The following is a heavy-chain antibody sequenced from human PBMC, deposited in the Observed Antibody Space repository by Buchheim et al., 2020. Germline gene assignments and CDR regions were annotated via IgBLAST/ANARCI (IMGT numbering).Heavy chain of an antibody. CDR1: GFTFSSYG. D-gene: IGHD2-2*02. CDR3: AKDGRRYCSSTSCYTIDY. Sequence: QVQLVESGGGVVQPGRSLRLSCAASGFTFSSYGMHWVRQAPGKGLEWVAVISYDGSNKYYADSVKGRFTISRDNSKNKLYLQMNSLRAEDTAVYYCAKDGRRYCSSTSCYTIDYWGQGTL. V-gene: IGHV3-30*18. J-gene: IGHJ4*02. CDR2: ISYDGSNK.